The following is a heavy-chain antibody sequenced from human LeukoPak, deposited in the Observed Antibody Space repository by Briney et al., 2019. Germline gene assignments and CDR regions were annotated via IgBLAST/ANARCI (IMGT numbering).Heavy chain of an antibody. V-gene: IGHV4-59*08. J-gene: IGHJ3*02. Sequence: SETLSLTCTVSGGSISSYYWSWIRQPPGKGLEWIGYIYYSRSTNYNPSLKSRVTISVDTSKNQFSLKLSSVTAADTAVYYCARLSADDAFDIWGQGTMVTVSS. CDR2: IYYSRST. D-gene: IGHD3-16*02. CDR3: ARLSADDAFDI. CDR1: GGSISSYY.